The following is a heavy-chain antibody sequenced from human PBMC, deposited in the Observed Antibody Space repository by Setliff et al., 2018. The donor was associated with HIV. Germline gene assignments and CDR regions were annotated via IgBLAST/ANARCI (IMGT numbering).Heavy chain of an antibody. CDR3: TALNYDILTGYSDY. J-gene: IGHJ4*02. CDR2: IYYSGST. D-gene: IGHD3-9*01. CDR1: GGSISSYY. V-gene: IGHV4-59*01. Sequence: PSETLSLTCTVSGGSISSYYWSWIRQPPGKGLEWIGYIYYSGSTNYNPSLKSRVTISVDTSKNQFSLKLSSVIAADTAVYYCTALNYDILTGYSDYWGQGTLVTSPQ.